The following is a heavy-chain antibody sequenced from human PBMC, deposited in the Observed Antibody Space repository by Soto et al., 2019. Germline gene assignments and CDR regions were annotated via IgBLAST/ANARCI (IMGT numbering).Heavy chain of an antibody. CDR1: GYTFTSYA. D-gene: IGHD5-12*01. V-gene: IGHV1-3*01. J-gene: IGHJ6*02. Sequence: ASVKVSCKASGYTFTSYAMHWVRQAPGQRLEWMGWINAGNGNTKYSQKFQGRVTITRDTSASTAYMELSSLRSDDTAVYYCARVGVATYYYYGMDVWGQGTPVTVSS. CDR2: INAGNGNT. CDR3: ARVGVATYYYYGMDV.